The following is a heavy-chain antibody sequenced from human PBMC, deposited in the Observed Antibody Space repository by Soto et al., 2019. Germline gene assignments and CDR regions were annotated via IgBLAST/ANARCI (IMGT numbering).Heavy chain of an antibody. Sequence: PSETLSLTCTVSGGSISSGDYYWSWIRQHPGKGLEWIGYIYYSGSAYYNPSLKSRVTISVDTSKNQFFLKLSSVTAADTAVYYCARHMAIITGAFDIWGQGTMVTVSS. CDR1: GGSISSGDYY. CDR3: ARHMAIITGAFDI. V-gene: IGHV4-31*03. D-gene: IGHD5-12*01. CDR2: IYYSGSA. J-gene: IGHJ3*02.